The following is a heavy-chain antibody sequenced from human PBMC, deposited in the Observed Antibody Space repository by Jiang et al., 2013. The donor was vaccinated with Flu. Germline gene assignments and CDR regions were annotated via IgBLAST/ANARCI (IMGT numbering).Heavy chain of an antibody. J-gene: IGHJ4*02. CDR3: ARESLASSGWFGGRVIDY. Sequence: GFTVSSNYMSWVRQAPGKGLEWVSVIYSGGSTYYADSVKGRFTISRDNSKNTLYLQMNSLRAEDTAVYYCARESLASSGWFGGRVIDYWGQGTLVTVSS. CDR1: GFTVSSNY. D-gene: IGHD6-19*01. V-gene: IGHV3-53*01. CDR2: IYSGGST.